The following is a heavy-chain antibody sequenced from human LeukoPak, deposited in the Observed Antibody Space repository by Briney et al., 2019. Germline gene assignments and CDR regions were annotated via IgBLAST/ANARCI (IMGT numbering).Heavy chain of an antibody. V-gene: IGHV4-59*01. D-gene: IGHD3-9*01. Sequence: PSETLSLTCTVSGGSISSYYWSWIRQPPGKGLEWLGYIYNSGSTNYNPSLKSRVTISVDTSKNQFSLKLSSVTAADTAVYYCTREYYDILGVRYGMDVWGQGTTATVSS. CDR1: GGSISSYY. CDR2: IYNSGST. CDR3: TREYYDILGVRYGMDV. J-gene: IGHJ6*02.